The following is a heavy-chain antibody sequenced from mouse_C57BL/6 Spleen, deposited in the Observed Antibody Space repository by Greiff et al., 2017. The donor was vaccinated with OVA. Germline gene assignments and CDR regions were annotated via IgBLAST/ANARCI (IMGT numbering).Heavy chain of an antibody. CDR2: IRNKANGYTT. D-gene: IGHD2-3*01. J-gene: IGHJ3*01. Sequence: EVKLMESGGGLVQPGGSLSLSCAASGFTFTDYYMSWVRQPPGKALEWLGFIRNKANGYTTEYSASVKGRFTISRDNSQSILYLQMNALRAEDSATYYCARYLDVYSFAYWGQGTLVTVSA. CDR1: GFTFTDYY. V-gene: IGHV7-3*01. CDR3: ARYLDVYSFAY.